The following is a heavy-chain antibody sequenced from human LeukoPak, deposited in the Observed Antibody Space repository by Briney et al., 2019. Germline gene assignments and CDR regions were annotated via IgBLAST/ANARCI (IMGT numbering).Heavy chain of an antibody. CDR1: NGSISSSSYY. D-gene: IGHD2-15*01. V-gene: IGHV4-39*07. CDR2: MYYSGNT. J-gene: IGHJ5*02. CDR3: ARGCGGSCYRKNWFDP. Sequence: SETLSLTCTVSNGSISSSSYYWGWIRQPPGKGLEWIGTMYYSGNTYNNPSLKSRVTISVDTSKNQFSLKLSSVTAADTAVYYCARGCGGSCYRKNWFDPWGQGTLVTVSS.